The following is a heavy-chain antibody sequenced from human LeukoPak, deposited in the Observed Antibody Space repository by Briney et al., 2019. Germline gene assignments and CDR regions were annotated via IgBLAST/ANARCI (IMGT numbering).Heavy chain of an antibody. D-gene: IGHD2-2*01. Sequence: PSETLSLTCAVSGYSISSGYYWGWIRQPPGKGLEWIGSIYHSGSTYYNPSLKSRVTISVDTSKSQFSLKLSSVTAADTAVYYCARGRTCSSTSCSYYYYYYMDVWGKGTTVTVSS. CDR2: IYHSGST. V-gene: IGHV4-38-2*01. J-gene: IGHJ6*03. CDR3: ARGRTCSSTSCSYYYYYYMDV. CDR1: GYSISSGYY.